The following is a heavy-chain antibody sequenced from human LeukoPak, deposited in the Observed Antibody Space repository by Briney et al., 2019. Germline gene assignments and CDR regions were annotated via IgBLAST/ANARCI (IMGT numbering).Heavy chain of an antibody. CDR1: GFTFSSYW. D-gene: IGHD3-16*01. V-gene: IGHV3-7*01. Sequence: GGSLRLSCAASGFTFSSYWMSWVRQAPGKGLEWVANIKQDGSEKYYVDSVKGRFTVSRDNAKNSLFLQMSSLRADDTAIYYCARAGELRYMDVWGKGTAVTVSS. J-gene: IGHJ6*03. CDR3: ARAGELRYMDV. CDR2: IKQDGSEK.